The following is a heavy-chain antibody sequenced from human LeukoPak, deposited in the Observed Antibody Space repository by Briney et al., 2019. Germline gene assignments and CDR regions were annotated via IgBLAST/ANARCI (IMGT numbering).Heavy chain of an antibody. CDR1: GGSIRSYY. CDR2: IYYTGST. D-gene: IGHD3-22*01. J-gene: IGHJ4*02. CDR3: ARPSYSSGYFLFDY. Sequence: SETLSLTCTVSGGSIRSYYWGWIRQSPGKGLEWIGYIYYTGSTNYNSSLKSRVTISLDTSKNQFSLKLSSVTAADTAVYYCARPSYSSGYFLFDYWGQGTLVTVSS. V-gene: IGHV4-59*12.